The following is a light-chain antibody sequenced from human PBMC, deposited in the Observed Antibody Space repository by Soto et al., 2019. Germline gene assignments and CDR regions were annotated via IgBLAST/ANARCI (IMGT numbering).Light chain of an antibody. V-gene: IGKV3-11*01. CDR2: DAS. Sequence: EIVMTQSPATLSVYPGERATLSCRASESVDFHLAWYQQKPGQAPRLLIYDASVRATGTPARFSGSGSGTDFTLTISSLEPEDFALYYCQQRSTWPTFGQGTRLEIK. CDR1: ESVDFH. CDR3: QQRSTWPT. J-gene: IGKJ5*01.